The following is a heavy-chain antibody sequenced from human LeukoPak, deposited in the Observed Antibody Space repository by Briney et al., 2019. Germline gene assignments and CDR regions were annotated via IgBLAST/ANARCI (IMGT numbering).Heavy chain of an antibody. J-gene: IGHJ6*02. CDR2: TYYRSKWYN. CDR3: ARAAIPGPLVDYGMDV. V-gene: IGHV6-1*01. CDR1: GDSLSSNSAA. D-gene: IGHD2-21*01. Sequence: SQTLSLTCAISGDSLSSNSAAWNWIRQSPSRGLEWLGRTYYRSKWYNDYAVYVKSRITINPDTSKNQFSLQLNSVTPEDTAVYYCARAAIPGPLVDYGMDVWGQGTTVTVSS.